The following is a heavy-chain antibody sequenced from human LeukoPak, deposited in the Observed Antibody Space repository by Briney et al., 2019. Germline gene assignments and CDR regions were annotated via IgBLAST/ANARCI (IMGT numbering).Heavy chain of an antibody. V-gene: IGHV1-8*01. CDR3: ARMEEITMVRGVISWFDP. CDR1: GYTFTSYD. J-gene: IGHJ5*02. Sequence: ASVKVSCKASGYTFTSYDINWVRQATGQGLEWMGWMNPNSGNTGYVQKFQGRVTMTRNTSISTAYMELSSLRSEDTAVYYCARMEEITMVRGVISWFDPWGQGTLVTVSS. CDR2: MNPNSGNT. D-gene: IGHD3-10*01.